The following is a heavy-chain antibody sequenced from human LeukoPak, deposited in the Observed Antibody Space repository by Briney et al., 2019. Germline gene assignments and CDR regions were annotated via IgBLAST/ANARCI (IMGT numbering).Heavy chain of an antibody. CDR3: ARVGGYYDSSGYLQRDAFGI. Sequence: PSGTLSLTCAVSGGSISSVNWWTWVRQPPGKGLEWIGEIFHSGSTNYNPSLKSRVTISVDKSKNQFSLKLSSVTAADTALYYCARVGGYYDSSGYLQRDAFGIWGQGTMVTVSS. CDR1: GGSISSVNW. D-gene: IGHD3-22*01. CDR2: IFHSGST. V-gene: IGHV4-4*02. J-gene: IGHJ3*02.